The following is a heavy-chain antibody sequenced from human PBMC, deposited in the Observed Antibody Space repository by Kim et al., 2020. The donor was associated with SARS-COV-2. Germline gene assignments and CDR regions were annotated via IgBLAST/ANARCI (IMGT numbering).Heavy chain of an antibody. V-gene: IGHV4-59*13. CDR1: GGSISSYY. J-gene: IGHJ4*02. CDR2: IYYSGST. D-gene: IGHD2-15*01. CDR3: AREVVAATIDY. Sequence: SETLSLTCTVSGGSISSYYWSWIRQPPGKGLEWIGYIYYSGSTNYNPSLKSRVTISVDTSKNQFSLKLSSVTAADTAVYYCAREVVAATIDYWGQGTLVTVSS.